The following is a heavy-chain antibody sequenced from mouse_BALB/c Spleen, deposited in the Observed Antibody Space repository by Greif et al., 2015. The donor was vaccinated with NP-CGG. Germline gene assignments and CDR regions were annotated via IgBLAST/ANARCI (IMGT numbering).Heavy chain of an antibody. J-gene: IGHJ2*01. Sequence: VQRVESGAELAKPGASVKMSCKASGYTFTSYWMHWVKQRPGQGLEWIGYINPSTGYTEYNQKFKDKATLTADKSSSTAYMQLSSLTSEDSAVYYCARYDYDGSFDYWGQGTTLTVSS. CDR2: INPSTGYT. V-gene: IGHV1-7*01. D-gene: IGHD2-4*01. CDR3: ARYDYDGSFDY. CDR1: GYTFTSYW.